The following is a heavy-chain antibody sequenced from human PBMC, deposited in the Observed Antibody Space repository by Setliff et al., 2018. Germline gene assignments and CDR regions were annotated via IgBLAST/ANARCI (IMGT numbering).Heavy chain of an antibody. D-gene: IGHD3-10*01. V-gene: IGHV4-31*03. CDR1: GGSISSGGYY. CDR3: ARVADGSGSFYLGFDY. Sequence: SETLSLTCTVSGGSISSGGYYWSWIRQHPGKGLEWIGYIYYSGSTYYNPSLKSRVTISVDTSKNQFSLKLSSVTAADTAVYYCARVADGSGSFYLGFDYWGQGILVTVSS. J-gene: IGHJ4*02. CDR2: IYYSGST.